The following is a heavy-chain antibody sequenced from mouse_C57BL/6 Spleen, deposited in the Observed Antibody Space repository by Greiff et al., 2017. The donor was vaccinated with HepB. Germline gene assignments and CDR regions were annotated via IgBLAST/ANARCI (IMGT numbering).Heavy chain of an antibody. J-gene: IGHJ4*01. Sequence: VQLQQPGAELVMPGASVKLSCKASGYTFTSYWMHWVKQRPGQGLEWIGEIDPSDSYTNYNQKFKGKSTLTVDKSSSTAYMQLSSLTSEDSAVYYCARLYDGYSYAMDYWGQGTSVTVSS. CDR1: GYTFTSYW. V-gene: IGHV1-69*01. CDR3: ARLYDGYSYAMDY. D-gene: IGHD2-3*01. CDR2: IDPSDSYT.